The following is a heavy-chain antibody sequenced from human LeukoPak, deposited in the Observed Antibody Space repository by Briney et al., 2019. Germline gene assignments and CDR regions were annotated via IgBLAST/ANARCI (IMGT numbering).Heavy chain of an antibody. V-gene: IGHV4-38-2*02. D-gene: IGHD3-3*01. CDR1: GYSISSGYY. CDR3: ARAGPLRFLEWFRNDAFDI. CDR2: IYHSGST. Sequence: RSSETLSLTCTVSGYSISSGYYWGWIRQPPGKGLEWIGSIYHSGSTYYNPSLKSRVTISVDTSKNQFSLKLSSVTAADTAVYYCARAGPLRFLEWFRNDAFDIWGQGTMVTVSS. J-gene: IGHJ3*02.